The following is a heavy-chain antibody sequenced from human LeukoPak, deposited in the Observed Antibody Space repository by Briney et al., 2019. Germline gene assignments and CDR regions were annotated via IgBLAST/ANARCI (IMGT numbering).Heavy chain of an antibody. CDR3: ARDNYDSSGYYFD. Sequence: GGALRLSCAASGFTFSSYEMNWVRQAPGKGLEWVSYISSSGSTIYYADSVKGRFTISRDNAKNSLYLQMNSLRAEDTAVYYCARDNYDSSGYYFDWGQGTLVTVSS. J-gene: IGHJ4*02. D-gene: IGHD3-22*01. CDR1: GFTFSSYE. CDR2: ISSSGSTI. V-gene: IGHV3-48*03.